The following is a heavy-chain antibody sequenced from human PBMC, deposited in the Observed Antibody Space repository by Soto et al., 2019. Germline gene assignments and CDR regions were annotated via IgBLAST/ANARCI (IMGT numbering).Heavy chain of an antibody. CDR3: ARYVLLVVVSATRAAGWLDP. CDR1: GGSFSSNT. CDR2: IIPIFGTS. Sequence: QLQLVQSGAEVKKPGSSVNVSCKTSGGSFSSNTITWVRQAPGQGLEWMGGIIPIFGTSNYAQKFQGRVTITADESTNTVYMELSRLRYEDTAVYYCARYVLLVVVSATRAAGWLDPWGQGTLVTVSS. V-gene: IGHV1-69*01. D-gene: IGHD2-15*01. J-gene: IGHJ5*02.